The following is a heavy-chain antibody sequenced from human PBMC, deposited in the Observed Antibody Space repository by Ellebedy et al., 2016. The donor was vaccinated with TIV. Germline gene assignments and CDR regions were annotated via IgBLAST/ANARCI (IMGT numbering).Heavy chain of an antibody. J-gene: IGHJ3*02. CDR3: ANALAVVVPAAIPGGGDYAFDI. Sequence: GESLKISXAASGFTFSSYSMNWVRQAPGKGLEWVSYISSSSSYTNYADSVKGRFTISRDNAKNSLYLQMNSLRAEDTAVYYCANALAVVVPAAIPGGGDYAFDIWGQGTMVTVSS. D-gene: IGHD2-2*02. CDR2: ISSSSSYT. CDR1: GFTFSSYS. V-gene: IGHV3-21*05.